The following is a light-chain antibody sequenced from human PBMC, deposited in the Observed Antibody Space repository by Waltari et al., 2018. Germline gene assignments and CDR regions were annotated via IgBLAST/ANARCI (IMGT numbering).Light chain of an antibody. CDR1: QDINGA. V-gene: IGKV1-16*01. CDR2: DIS. J-gene: IGKJ4*01. CDR3: QHYYYYPFT. Sequence: DIQLTQSPSSLSASVGDRVTINCRASQDINGALAWFQHQPGKAPKTLIYDISTRQSGVPSRFGDSGSGTDFTLTIDSLQPDDFATYYCQHYYYYPFTFGGGTKVEVK.